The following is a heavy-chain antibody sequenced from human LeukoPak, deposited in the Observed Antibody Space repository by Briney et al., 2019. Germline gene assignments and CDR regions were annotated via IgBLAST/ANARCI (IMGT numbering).Heavy chain of an antibody. CDR1: GDSVSSNSAA. CDR3: AREVDARDSSGWRWFDP. D-gene: IGHD6-19*01. V-gene: IGHV6-1*01. CDR2: TYYRSKWYN. J-gene: IGHJ5*02. Sequence: SQTLSLTCAISGDSVSSNSAAWNWIRQSPSRGLGWLGRTYYRSKWYNDYAVSVKSRITINPDTSKNQFSLQLNSVTPEDTAVYYCAREVDARDSSGWRWFDPWGQGTLVTVSS.